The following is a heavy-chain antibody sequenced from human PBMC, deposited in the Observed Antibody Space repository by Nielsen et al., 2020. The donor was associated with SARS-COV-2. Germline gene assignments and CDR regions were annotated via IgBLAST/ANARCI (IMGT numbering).Heavy chain of an antibody. CDR2: IYYSDST. J-gene: IGHJ6*02. V-gene: IGHV4-39*01. D-gene: IGHD3-10*01. CDR3: ARGRNRARLPPAYGSGNYYDVDYYFYGMDV. Sequence: WLRQPPGKGLEWIGSIYYSDSTYYNPSLKSRVTISVDTSKNQFSLKLTSLTAADTAVYYCARGRNRARLPPAYGSGNYYDVDYYFYGMDVWGQGTTVTVSS.